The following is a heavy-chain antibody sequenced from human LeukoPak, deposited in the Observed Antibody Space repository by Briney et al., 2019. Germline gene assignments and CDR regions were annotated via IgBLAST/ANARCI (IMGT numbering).Heavy chain of an antibody. CDR2: ISYSGST. D-gene: IGHD3-22*01. Sequence: SETLSLTCTVSGGSINSGNYLWGWIRQPPGKGPEWIGSISYSGSTYYNPSLKSRVTMSVDTSKNQFSLKVRSVTAPDTAVYYCVRLQYYDSRGYYYGFDYWGQGTLVTVSS. CDR3: VRLQYYDSRGYYYGFDY. CDR1: GGSINSGNYL. J-gene: IGHJ4*02. V-gene: IGHV4-39*01.